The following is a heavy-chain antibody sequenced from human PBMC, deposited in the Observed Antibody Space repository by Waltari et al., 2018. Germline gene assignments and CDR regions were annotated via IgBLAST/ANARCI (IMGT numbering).Heavy chain of an antibody. D-gene: IGHD4-4*01. Sequence: EVQLVETGGGLLQPGGSLRLSCAASGFPVSSNYLRWVLQTPGPGLGWVSVIDSGGSTSDADSVKGRFTISRDNSKNTLYLQMNSLRAEDTAVYYCAREVRFDYSNGWYYYYYMDVWGKGTTVTVSS. V-gene: IGHV3-53*02. J-gene: IGHJ6*03. CDR2: IDSGGST. CDR3: AREVRFDYSNGWYYYYYMDV. CDR1: GFPVSSNY.